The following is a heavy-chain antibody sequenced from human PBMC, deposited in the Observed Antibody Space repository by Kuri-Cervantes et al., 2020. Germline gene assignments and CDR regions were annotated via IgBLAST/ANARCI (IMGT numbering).Heavy chain of an antibody. CDR3: ARDGAGYGSTHYYYMDV. J-gene: IGHJ6*03. V-gene: IGHV4-39*07. Sequence: PSLKSRVTISVDTSKNQFSLKLSSVTAADTAVYYCARDGAGYGSTHYYYMDVWGKGTTVTVSS. D-gene: IGHD3-10*01.